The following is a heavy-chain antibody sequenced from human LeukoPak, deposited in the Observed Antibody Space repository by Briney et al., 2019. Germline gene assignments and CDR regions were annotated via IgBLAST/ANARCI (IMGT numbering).Heavy chain of an antibody. V-gene: IGHV4-38-2*01. CDR2: IFHSGIA. J-gene: IGHJ6*03. Sequence: SETLSLTCAVSNYPISSDYYWVWIRQPPGQGLEWIGQIFHSGIAHYNPSLKSRVTMSVDTSRSQFSVNLNSVTAADTAVYYCGRAGFGTAYNRFYYYMDVWGKGTTVTVSS. CDR3: GRAGFGTAYNRFYYYMDV. D-gene: IGHD3-16*01. CDR1: NYPISSDYY.